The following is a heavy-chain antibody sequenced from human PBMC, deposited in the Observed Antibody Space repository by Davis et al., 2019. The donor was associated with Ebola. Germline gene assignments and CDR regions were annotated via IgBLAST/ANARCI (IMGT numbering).Heavy chain of an antibody. D-gene: IGHD3-3*01. V-gene: IGHV1-3*01. CDR2: INAGNGNT. J-gene: IGHJ4*02. CDR1: GYTFTSYA. Sequence: ASVKVSCKTSGYTFTSYAMHWVRQAPGQRLEWMGWINAGNGNTKYSQKFQGRVTITRDTSASTAYMELSSLRSEDTAVYYCAREGSYDFWSGYYSDYWGQGTLVTVSS. CDR3: AREGSYDFWSGYYSDY.